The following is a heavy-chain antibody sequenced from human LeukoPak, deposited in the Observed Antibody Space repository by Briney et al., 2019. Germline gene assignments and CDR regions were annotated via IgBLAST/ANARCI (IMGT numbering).Heavy chain of an antibody. V-gene: IGHV3-74*01. J-gene: IGHJ3*02. CDR1: GFTFSSYK. Sequence: PGGSLRLSCAASGFTFSSYKMYWVRQAPGKGPVWVSRLNENGITNYADSVKGRFANSSDNAKSTLFLQMNSLRVDDTAVYYCARQDIPQALYGFDIWGQGTMVTVSS. CDR2: LNENGIT. D-gene: IGHD2-15*01. CDR3: ARQDIPQALYGFDI.